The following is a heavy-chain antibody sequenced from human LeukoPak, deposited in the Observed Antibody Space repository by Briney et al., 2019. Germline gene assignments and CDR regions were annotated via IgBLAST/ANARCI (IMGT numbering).Heavy chain of an antibody. Sequence: GGSLRLSCAASGFTFDDYAMHWVRQAPGKGLEWVSGISWNSGSIGYADSVKVRFTISRDNAKNSLYLQMNSLRAEDTALYYCAKEGIVLRYFDWLSYFDYWGQGTLVTVSS. CDR3: AKEGIVLRYFDWLSYFDY. D-gene: IGHD3-9*01. CDR1: GFTFDDYA. J-gene: IGHJ4*02. CDR2: ISWNSGSI. V-gene: IGHV3-9*01.